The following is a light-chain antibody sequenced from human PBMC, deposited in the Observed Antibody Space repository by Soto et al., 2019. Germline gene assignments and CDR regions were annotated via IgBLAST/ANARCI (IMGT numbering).Light chain of an antibody. CDR3: SSYTSSTLVV. CDR1: SSDVGAYNY. Sequence: QSALTQPASVSGSPGQSITISCTGSSSDVGAYNYVSWYQQHPGKAPKLIIYDVNNRPSGVSNRFSGSKSDTTASLTISGLQAEDEAHYHCSSYTSSTLVVFGGGTQLTVL. V-gene: IGLV2-14*01. J-gene: IGLJ2*01. CDR2: DVN.